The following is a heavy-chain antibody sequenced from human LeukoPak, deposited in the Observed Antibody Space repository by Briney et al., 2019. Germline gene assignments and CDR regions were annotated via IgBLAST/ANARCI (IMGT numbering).Heavy chain of an antibody. Sequence: SETLSLTCTVSGGSISSSSYYWGWIRQPPGKGLEWIGSIYYSGSTYYNPSLKSRVTISVDTSKNQFSLRLSSVTAADTAVYYCARAGRRGPDYWGQGTLVTVSS. CDR1: GGSISSSSYY. CDR3: ARAGRRGPDY. J-gene: IGHJ4*02. V-gene: IGHV4-39*07. CDR2: IYYSGST. D-gene: IGHD3-10*01.